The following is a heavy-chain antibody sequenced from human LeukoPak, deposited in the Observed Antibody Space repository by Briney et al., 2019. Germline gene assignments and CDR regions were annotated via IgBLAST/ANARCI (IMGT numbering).Heavy chain of an antibody. D-gene: IGHD1-26*01. CDR2: ISSSGSTL. J-gene: IGHJ6*03. V-gene: IGHV3-21*04. CDR1: GFTFSSYS. CDR3: AKDSKIVGATFRSYHYMDV. Sequence: GGSLRLSCAASGFTFSSYSMNWVRQAPGKGLEWVSSISSSGSTLYYAGSVKGRFTISRDNAKNSLYLQMNSLRAEDTAVYYCAKDSKIVGATFRSYHYMDVWGKGTAVTVSS.